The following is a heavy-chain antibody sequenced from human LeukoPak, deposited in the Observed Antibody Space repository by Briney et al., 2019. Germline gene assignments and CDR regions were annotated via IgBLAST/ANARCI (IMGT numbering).Heavy chain of an antibody. D-gene: IGHD5-12*01. V-gene: IGHV4-30-4*01. CDR3: ARWIRDSGYDWVFDY. CDR1: GGSISSGDYY. Sequence: PSETLSLTCTVSGGSISSGDYYWSWIRQPPGKGLEWIGYIYYSGSTYYNPSLKSRVTISVDTSKNQFSLKLSSVTAADTAVYYCARWIRDSGYDWVFDYWGQGTLVTVSS. J-gene: IGHJ4*02. CDR2: IYYSGST.